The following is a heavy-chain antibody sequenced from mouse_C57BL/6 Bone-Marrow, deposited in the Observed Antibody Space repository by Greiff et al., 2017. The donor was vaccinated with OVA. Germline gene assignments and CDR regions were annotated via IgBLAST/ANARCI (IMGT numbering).Heavy chain of an antibody. Sequence: QVQLQQPGAELVRPGTSVKLSCKASGYTFTSYWMHWVKQGPGQGLEWIGVIDPSDSYTNYNQKFKGKATLTVDTSSSTAYMQLSSLTSEDSAVYYCARSYYSNYGGFAYWGQGTLVTVSA. CDR3: ARSYYSNYGGFAY. CDR1: GYTFTSYW. CDR2: IDPSDSYT. D-gene: IGHD2-5*01. J-gene: IGHJ3*01. V-gene: IGHV1-59*01.